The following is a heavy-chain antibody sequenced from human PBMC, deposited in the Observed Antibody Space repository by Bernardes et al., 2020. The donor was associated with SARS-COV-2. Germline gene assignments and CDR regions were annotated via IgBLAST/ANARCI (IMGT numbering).Heavy chain of an antibody. CDR1: GGSFSGYY. D-gene: IGHD2-21*02. CDR2: INHSGST. Sequence: SETLSLTCAVYGGSFSGYYWSWIRQPPGKGLEWIGEINHSGSTNYNPSLKSRVTISVDTSKNQFSLKLSSVTAADTAVYYCARANVVVTARGAFDIWGQGTMVTVSS. V-gene: IGHV4-34*01. J-gene: IGHJ3*02. CDR3: ARANVVVTARGAFDI.